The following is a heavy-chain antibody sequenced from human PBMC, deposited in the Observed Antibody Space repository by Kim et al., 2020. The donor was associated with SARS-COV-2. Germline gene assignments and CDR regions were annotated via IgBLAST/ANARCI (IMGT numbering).Heavy chain of an antibody. CDR1: GFSFSDHF. V-gene: IGHV3-72*01. J-gene: IGHJ6*02. Sequence: GGSLRLSCVASGFSFSDHFMDWVRQAPGKGLEYIGRIRNQVYDYNTEYAASVRGRFTISRDDSKNSVFLQMNNLKVEDTAVYYCTRDLDYGLDVWGQGTTVTVSS. CDR2: IRNQVYDYNT. CDR3: TRDLDYGLDV.